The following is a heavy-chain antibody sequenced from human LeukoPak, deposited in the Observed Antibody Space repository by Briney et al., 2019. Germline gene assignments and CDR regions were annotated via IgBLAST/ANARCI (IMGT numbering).Heavy chain of an antibody. Sequence: GASVKVSCKASGYTFTAYYMHWVRQAPGRGLEWMGWINPNSGGTNYAQKFQGRVTMTRDTSISTAYMELSRLRSDDTAVYYCGRFSVKLDRGRLDPWGQGTLVTVSS. CDR3: GRFSVKLDRGRLDP. CDR2: INPNSGGT. J-gene: IGHJ5*02. D-gene: IGHD3-10*01. V-gene: IGHV1-2*02. CDR1: GYTFTAYY.